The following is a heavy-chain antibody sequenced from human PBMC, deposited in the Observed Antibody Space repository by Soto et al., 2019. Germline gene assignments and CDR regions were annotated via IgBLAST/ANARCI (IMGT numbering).Heavy chain of an antibody. CDR2: ISGSGGST. CDR1: GFTFSSYA. D-gene: IGHD5-18*01. CDR3: AKGVSWIQLWCLDY. V-gene: IGHV3-23*01. J-gene: IGHJ4*02. Sequence: GGSLRLSCAASGFTFSSYAMSWVRQAPGKGLEWVSAISGSGGSTYYADSVKGRFTISRDNSKNTLYLQMNSLRAEDTAVYYCAKGVSWIQLWCLDYWGQGTLVTVSS.